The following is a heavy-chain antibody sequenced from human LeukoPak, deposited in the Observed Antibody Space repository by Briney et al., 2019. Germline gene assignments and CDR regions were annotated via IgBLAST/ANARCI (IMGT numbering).Heavy chain of an antibody. CDR2: INPNSGGT. V-gene: IGHV1-2*02. CDR3: ARSCSSTTCSYYYYYYMDV. J-gene: IGHJ6*03. Sequence: ASVKVSCKASGYTFTGYYMHWVRQAPGQGLEWMGWINPNSGGTNYAQKFQGRVTMTRDTSISTAYMELSRLRSDDTAVYYCARSCSSTTCSYYYYYYMDVWGKGTTVTVSS. D-gene: IGHD2-2*01. CDR1: GYTFTGYY.